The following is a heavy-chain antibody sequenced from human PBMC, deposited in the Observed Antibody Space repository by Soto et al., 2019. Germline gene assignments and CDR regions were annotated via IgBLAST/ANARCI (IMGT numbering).Heavy chain of an antibody. CDR2: IYYSGST. D-gene: IGHD4-17*01. CDR1: GGSISSSSYY. V-gene: IGHV4-39*01. CDR3: ASPVDYGDYVN. Sequence: SETLSLTXTVSGGSISSSSYYWGWIRQPPGKGLEWIGSIYYSGSTYYNPSLKSRVTISVDTSKNQFSLKLSSVTAADTALYYCASPVDYGDYVNWGQGTLVTVSS. J-gene: IGHJ4*02.